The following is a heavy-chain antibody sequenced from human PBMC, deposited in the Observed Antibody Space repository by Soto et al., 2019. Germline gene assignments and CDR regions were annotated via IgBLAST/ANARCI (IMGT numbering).Heavy chain of an antibody. D-gene: IGHD2-21*02. V-gene: IGHV5-51*01. CDR2: IYPGDSDT. Sequence: GESLKISCKGSGYSFTSYWIGWVRRMPGKGLEWMGIIYPGDSDTRYSPSFQGQVTISADKSISTAYLQWSSLKASDTAMYYCARSRGAYCGGDCYSSILLDPCGQGTMVTVYS. CDR1: GYSFTSYW. CDR3: ARSRGAYCGGDCYSSILLDP. J-gene: IGHJ5*02.